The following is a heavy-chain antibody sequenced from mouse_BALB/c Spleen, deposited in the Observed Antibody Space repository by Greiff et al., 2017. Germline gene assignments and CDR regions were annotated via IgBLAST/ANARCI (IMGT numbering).Heavy chain of an antibody. V-gene: IGHV5-17*02. CDR2: ISSGSSTI. J-gene: IGHJ3*01. CDR1: GFTFSSFG. Sequence: EVMLVESGGGLVQPGGSRKLSCAASGFTFSSFGMHWVRQAPEKGLEWVAYISSGSSTIYYAVTVKGRFTIYRDNPKNTLFLQMTSLRSEDTAMYYCAKSGFAYWGQGTLVNVSA. CDR3: AKSGFAY.